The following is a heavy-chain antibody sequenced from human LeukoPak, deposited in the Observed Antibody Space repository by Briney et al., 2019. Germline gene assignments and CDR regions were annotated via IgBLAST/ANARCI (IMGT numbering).Heavy chain of an antibody. D-gene: IGHD3-22*01. CDR3: ARDGPVEKYYYDSSGYYYDNAFDI. CDR1: GFTFSSYS. CDR2: ISSSSSYI. J-gene: IGHJ3*02. Sequence: GGSLRLSCAASGFTFSSYSMNWVRQAPGKGLEWVSSISSSSSYIYYADSVKGRFTISRDNAKNSLYLQMNSLRAEDTAVYYCARDGPVEKYYYDSSGYYYDNAFDIWGQGTMVTVSS. V-gene: IGHV3-21*01.